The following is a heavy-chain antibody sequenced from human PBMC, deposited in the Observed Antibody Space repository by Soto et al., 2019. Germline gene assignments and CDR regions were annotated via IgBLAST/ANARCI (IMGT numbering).Heavy chain of an antibody. Sequence: PXXTLSLTCAVYCGSFNGYYWNWIRQPPGKGLAWNXEINQXGSTNSKPSLXXRVTISVXTSKKKFSMKLSSVNAAATAVYYCARGYGRNFDYWGQGTLVTVSS. V-gene: IGHV4-34*01. D-gene: IGHD3-10*01. CDR2: INQXGST. J-gene: IGHJ4*02. CDR3: ARGYGRNFDY. CDR1: CGSFNGYY.